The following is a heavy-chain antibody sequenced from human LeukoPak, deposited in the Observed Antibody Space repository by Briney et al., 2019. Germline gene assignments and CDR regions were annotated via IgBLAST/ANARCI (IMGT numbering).Heavy chain of an antibody. D-gene: IGHD2/OR15-2a*01. Sequence: PSETLSLTCTVSGGSISSYYWSWIRQPPGKGLEWIGYIYYSGSTNYNPSLKSRVTMSVDTSKNQFSLKLSSVTAADTAVYYCARGSVIDAFDIWGQGTMVTVSS. V-gene: IGHV4-59*12. CDR2: IYYSGST. J-gene: IGHJ3*02. CDR3: ARGSVIDAFDI. CDR1: GGSISSYY.